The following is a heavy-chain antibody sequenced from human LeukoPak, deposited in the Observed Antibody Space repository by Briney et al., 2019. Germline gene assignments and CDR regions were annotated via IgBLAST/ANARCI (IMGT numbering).Heavy chain of an antibody. CDR3: TTEGFTVVPAAMVYFDY. J-gene: IGHJ4*02. CDR1: GFTFSDYY. CDR2: ISSSGSNK. D-gene: IGHD2-2*01. Sequence: SGGSLRLSCAASGFTFSDYYMSWIRQAPGKGLEWVSYISSSGSNKYYADSVKGRFTISRDNSKNTLYLQMNSLRAEDTAVYYCTTEGFTVVPAAMVYFDYWGQGTLVTVSS. V-gene: IGHV3-11*04.